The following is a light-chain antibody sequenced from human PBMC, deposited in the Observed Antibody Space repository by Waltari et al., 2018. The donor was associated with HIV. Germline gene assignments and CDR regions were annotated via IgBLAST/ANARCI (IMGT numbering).Light chain of an antibody. J-gene: IGLJ1*01. CDR2: DVS. CDR3: NSYSTTYTPCV. CDR1: RSDLRSYKF. Sequence: HSALTQPASVSGSPGQSITLPCTGSRSDLRSYKFVFLYPQPPGKAPQIVIYDVSNRPSGVSKRFSGCKSGNTASLTISGLQTEDEADYDGNSYSTTYTPCVFGTGTRVAVL. V-gene: IGLV2-14*01.